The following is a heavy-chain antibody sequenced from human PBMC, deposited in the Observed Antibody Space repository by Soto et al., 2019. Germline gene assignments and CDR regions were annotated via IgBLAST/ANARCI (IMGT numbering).Heavy chain of an antibody. J-gene: IGHJ5*02. V-gene: IGHV4-31*02. D-gene: IGHD3-3*01. Sequence: QVQRQESGPGLVKPSQTLSLTWTVSGGFISSGDCYWSWIRQHPGKGLEWIGYIYYSGSTYYNPSLKSRVTISVDTSKNQFSLKLSSVTAADTAVYYCARWWSGSRQGFDPWGQGTLVTVSS. CDR3: ARWWSGSRQGFDP. CDR2: IYYSGST. CDR1: GGFISSGDCY.